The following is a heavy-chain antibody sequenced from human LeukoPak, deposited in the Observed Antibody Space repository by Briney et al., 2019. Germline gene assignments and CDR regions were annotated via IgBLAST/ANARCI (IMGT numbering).Heavy chain of an antibody. Sequence: SETLSLTCTVSGGSINSYYWNWIRQPPGKGLEWIAYIYTGEGTKSNSNPSPKSRVTISVDTSTSQCSPRLSSVTAADTAVYYCAGVVPTTKWAVDYCGHGTLGTVSP. J-gene: IGHJ4*01. CDR1: GGSINSYY. V-gene: IGHV4-4*09. CDR3: AGVVPTTKWAVDY. CDR2: IYTGEGTKS. D-gene: IGHD2-2*01.